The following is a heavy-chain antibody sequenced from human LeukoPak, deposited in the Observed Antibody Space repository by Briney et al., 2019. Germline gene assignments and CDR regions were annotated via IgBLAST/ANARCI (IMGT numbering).Heavy chain of an antibody. CDR1: GGSISSYY. D-gene: IGHD3-9*01. J-gene: IGHJ4*02. CDR3: ARVRGYDILTGYFDY. V-gene: IGHV4-59*01. CDR2: IYYSGST. Sequence: SETLSLTCTVSGGSISSYYLSWIRQPPGKGLEWIGYIYYSGSTNYNPSLKSRVTISVDTSKNQFSLKLSSVTAADTAVYYCARVRGYDILTGYFDYWGQGTLVTVSS.